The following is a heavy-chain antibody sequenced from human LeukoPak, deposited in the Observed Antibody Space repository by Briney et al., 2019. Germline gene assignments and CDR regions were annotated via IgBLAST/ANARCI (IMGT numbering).Heavy chain of an antibody. Sequence: ASVKVSCKASGGTFSSYAISWVRQAPGQGLEWMGGIIPIFGTANYAQKFQGRVTITADESTSTAYMELSSLRSEDTAVYYCARGLRSKSIAAAGLLDYWGQGTLVTVSS. V-gene: IGHV1-69*13. CDR2: IIPIFGTA. CDR1: GGTFSSYA. D-gene: IGHD6-13*01. J-gene: IGHJ4*02. CDR3: ARGLRSKSIAAAGLLDY.